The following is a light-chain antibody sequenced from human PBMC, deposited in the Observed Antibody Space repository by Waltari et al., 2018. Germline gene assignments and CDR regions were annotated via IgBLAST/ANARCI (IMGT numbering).Light chain of an antibody. CDR2: DVT. V-gene: IGLV2-14*03. CDR1: NTDFAASKF. CDR3: CSFTATHTLL. J-gene: IGLJ2*01. Sequence: QSALTQPASVSGSPGQSITIPGTGTNTDFAASKFVSWYQQHPGRAPQLMIYDVTERPSGISYRFSGSKSANTASLTISGLLPEDEAIYYCCSFTATHTLLFGGGTTVTVL.